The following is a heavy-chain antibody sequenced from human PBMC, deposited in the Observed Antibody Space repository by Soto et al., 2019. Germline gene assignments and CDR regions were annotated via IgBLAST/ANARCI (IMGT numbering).Heavy chain of an antibody. Sequence: EVQLVESGGGLVQPGGSLRLSCAASGFTVSSNYMSWVRQAPGKGLEWVSVIYSGGSTYYADSVKGRFTISRDNSKNTLYLQMNSLGAEDTAVYYCARVGSSGRYNWFDPLGQGTLVTVSS. J-gene: IGHJ5*02. D-gene: IGHD6-13*01. CDR3: ARVGSSGRYNWFDP. CDR2: IYSGGST. CDR1: GFTVSSNY. V-gene: IGHV3-66*01.